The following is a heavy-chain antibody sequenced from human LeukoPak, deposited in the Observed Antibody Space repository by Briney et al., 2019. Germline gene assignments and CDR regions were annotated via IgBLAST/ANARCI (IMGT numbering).Heavy chain of an antibody. V-gene: IGHV4-34*01. Sequence: PSETLSLTCAVYGGSFSGYYWSWIRQPPGKGLEWIGEINHSGSTNYNPSLKSRVTISVDTSKNQFSLKLSSVTAADTAVYYCARGRDYRGQGTLVTVSS. CDR2: INHSGST. CDR3: ARGRDY. CDR1: GGSFSGYY. J-gene: IGHJ4*02.